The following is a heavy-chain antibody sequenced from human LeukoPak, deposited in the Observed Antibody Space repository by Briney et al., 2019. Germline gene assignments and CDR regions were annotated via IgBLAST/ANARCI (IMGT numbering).Heavy chain of an antibody. V-gene: IGHV4-59*11. D-gene: IGHD3-22*01. CDR2: VYYSGSG. J-gene: IGHJ4*02. CDR3: ARDRGYDSSGTRGSLDY. Sequence: PSETLSLTCTVSDDSIKSHFWTWIRQPPGKGLEWIGYVYYSGSGSSNPSLKSRVTISVDTSKNQFSLKLSSVTAADTAVYYCARDRGYDSSGTRGSLDYWGQGTLVTVSS. CDR1: DDSIKSHF.